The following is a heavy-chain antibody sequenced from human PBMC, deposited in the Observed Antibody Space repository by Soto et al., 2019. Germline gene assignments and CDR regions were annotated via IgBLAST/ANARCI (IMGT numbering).Heavy chain of an antibody. CDR2: IYYSGST. D-gene: IGHD4-17*01. Sequence: QVQLQESGPGLVKPSQTLSLTCTVSGGSISGGNYYWSWIRQPPGKGLEWIGYIYYSGSTYYNPSLRSRVTISADTSKNQYSLKLTSETAADTAVYYCARRFEPDYGDWFYFDYWGQATLVTVSS. CDR3: ARRFEPDYGDWFYFDY. J-gene: IGHJ4*02. V-gene: IGHV4-30-4*01. CDR1: GGSISGGNYY.